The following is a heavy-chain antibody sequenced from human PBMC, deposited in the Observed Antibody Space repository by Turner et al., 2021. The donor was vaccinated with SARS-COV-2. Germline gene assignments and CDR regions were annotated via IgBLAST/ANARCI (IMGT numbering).Heavy chain of an antibody. D-gene: IGHD2-21*01. CDR3: AREVIALPHNWFDP. CDR2: IYTSGST. Sequence: QVQLQESGPGLVKPSETLSLTCPVSGVSISSYYLSWIRQPAGKGLEWIGRIYTSGSTNYNPSLKSRVTMSVDTSKNQFSLKLSSVTAADTAVYYCAREVIALPHNWFDPWGQGTLVTVSS. V-gene: IGHV4-4*07. CDR1: GVSISSYY. J-gene: IGHJ5*02.